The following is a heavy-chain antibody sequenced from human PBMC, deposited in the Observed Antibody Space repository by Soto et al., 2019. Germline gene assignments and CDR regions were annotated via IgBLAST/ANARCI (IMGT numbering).Heavy chain of an antibody. D-gene: IGHD3-10*01. CDR1: GFTFSSYA. CDR3: AKQDSSEKTYYYGSGSYSPNFDY. V-gene: IGHV3-23*01. J-gene: IGHJ4*02. CDR2: ISGSGGST. Sequence: GGSLRLSCAASGFTFSSYAMSWVRQAPGKGLEWVSAISGSGGSTYYADSVKGRFTISRDNSKNTLYLQMNSLGAEDKAVYYCAKQDSSEKTYYYGSGSYSPNFDYWGQGTLVTVSS.